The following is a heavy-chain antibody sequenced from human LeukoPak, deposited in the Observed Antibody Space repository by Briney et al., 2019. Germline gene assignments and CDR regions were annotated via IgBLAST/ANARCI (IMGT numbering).Heavy chain of an antibody. Sequence: PGGSLRLSCAASGFTFSSYAMHWVRQAPGKGLEWVAVISYDGSNKYYADSVKGRFTISRDNSKNTLYLQMSSLRAEDTAVYYCAREYGDYIHYFDYWGQGTLVTVSS. V-gene: IGHV3-30-3*01. J-gene: IGHJ4*02. CDR1: GFTFSSYA. CDR2: ISYDGSNK. CDR3: AREYGDYIHYFDY. D-gene: IGHD4-17*01.